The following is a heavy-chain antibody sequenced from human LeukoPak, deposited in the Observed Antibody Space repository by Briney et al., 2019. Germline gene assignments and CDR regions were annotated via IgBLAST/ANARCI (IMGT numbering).Heavy chain of an antibody. CDR2: INPNSGGT. CDR3: ATARYSSGWYGAGVDY. Sequence: ASVKVSCKASGYTFTGYYMHWVRQAPGQGLEWMGRINPNSGGTNYAQKFQGRVTMTRDTSISTAYMELSRLRSDDTAVYYCATARYSSGWYGAGVDYWGQGTLVTVSS. V-gene: IGHV1-2*06. D-gene: IGHD6-13*01. J-gene: IGHJ4*02. CDR1: GYTFTGYY.